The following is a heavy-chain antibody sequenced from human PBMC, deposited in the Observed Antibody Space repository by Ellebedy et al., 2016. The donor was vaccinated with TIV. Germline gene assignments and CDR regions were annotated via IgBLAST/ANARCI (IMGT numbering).Heavy chain of an antibody. CDR2: IKSKTDGGTI. J-gene: IGHJ4*02. CDR3: TRNDHCSGGRCYSGY. V-gene: IGHV3-15*01. CDR1: GFTFSNAW. Sequence: GESLKISCAASGFTFSNAWMSRVRQAPGKGLEWVGRIKSKTDGGTIDYAAPVKGRFTISRDDSKNTLYLQMNSLKTEDTAVYYCTRNDHCSGGRCYSGYWGQGALVTVSS. D-gene: IGHD2-15*01.